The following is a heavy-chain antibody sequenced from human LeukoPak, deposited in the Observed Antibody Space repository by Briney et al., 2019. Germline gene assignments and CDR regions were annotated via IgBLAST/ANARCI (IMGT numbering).Heavy chain of an antibody. D-gene: IGHD3-16*01. V-gene: IGHV5-51*01. CDR3: ARHRSDCVWGSYLYYFDY. J-gene: IGHJ4*02. CDR1: GYSFTSYW. Sequence: GESLKISCKGSGYSFTSYWIGWVRQMPGKGLEWMGIIYPGDSDTRYSPSFQGQVTISADKSISTAYLQWSSLKASDTAMYYCARHRSDCVWGSYLYYFDYWGQGTLVTVSS. CDR2: IYPGDSDT.